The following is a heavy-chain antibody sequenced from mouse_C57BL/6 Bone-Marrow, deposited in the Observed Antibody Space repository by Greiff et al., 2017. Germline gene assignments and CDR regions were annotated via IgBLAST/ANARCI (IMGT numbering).Heavy chain of an antibody. Sequence: QVQLKESGAELVRPGTSVKVSCKASGYAFTNYLIEWVKQRPGQGLEWIGVINPGSGGTNYNEKFKGKATLTADKSSSTAYMQLSSLTSEDSAVYFCARGGWFPDYWGQGTTLTVSS. CDR2: INPGSGGT. V-gene: IGHV1-54*01. CDR1: GYAFTNYL. D-gene: IGHD2-3*01. CDR3: ARGGWFPDY. J-gene: IGHJ2*01.